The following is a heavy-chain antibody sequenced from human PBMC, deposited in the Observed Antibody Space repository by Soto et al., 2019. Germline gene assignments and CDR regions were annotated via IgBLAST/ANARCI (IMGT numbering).Heavy chain of an antibody. CDR2: IIPIFGTA. CDR3: AREVIFVLKPPEYGIKAYYFDY. J-gene: IGHJ4*02. Sequence: QVQLVQSGAEVKKPGSSVKVSCKASGGTFSSDAISWVRQAPGQGLEWMGGIIPIFGTANYAQKFQGRVTITADESTSTAYMELSSLRSEDTAVYYCAREVIFVLKPPEYGIKAYYFDYWGQGTLVTVSS. V-gene: IGHV1-69*01. D-gene: IGHD2-8*01. CDR1: GGTFSSDA.